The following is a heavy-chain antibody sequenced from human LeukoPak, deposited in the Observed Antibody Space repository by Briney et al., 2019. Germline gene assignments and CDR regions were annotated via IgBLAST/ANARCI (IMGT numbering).Heavy chain of an antibody. CDR1: GRSISSYY. CDR3: ASLQKPGWFDP. D-gene: IGHD4-11*01. CDR2: IYTSGST. V-gene: IGHV4-4*07. Sequence: SETLSLTCTVSGRSISSYYWSCIRQPAGKGLEWSGRIYTSGSTNYNPSLKSRVTMSVDTSKNQSSLKLSSVTAADTALYYCASLQKPGWFDPWGQGTLVTVSS. J-gene: IGHJ5*02.